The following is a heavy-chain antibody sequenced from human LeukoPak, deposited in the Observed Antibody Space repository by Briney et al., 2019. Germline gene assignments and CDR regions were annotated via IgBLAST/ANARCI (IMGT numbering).Heavy chain of an antibody. CDR3: AIIGLTFDY. J-gene: IGHJ4*02. CDR2: IYYSGST. V-gene: IGHV4-39*01. Sequence: PSETLSLTCTVSGGSISSSSYYWGWIRQPPGKGLEWIGSIYYSGSTYYNPSLKSRVTISVDTSKNQFSLKLSSVTAADTAVYYCAIIGLTFDYWGQGTLVTVSS. D-gene: IGHD3-9*01. CDR1: GGSISSSSYY.